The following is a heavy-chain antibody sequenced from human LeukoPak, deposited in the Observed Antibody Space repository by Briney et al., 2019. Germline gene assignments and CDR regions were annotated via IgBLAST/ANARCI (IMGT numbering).Heavy chain of an antibody. V-gene: IGHV3-20*04. CDR2: INWNGGST. CDR3: AKGIGGATGFDY. CDR1: GFTFDDYG. D-gene: IGHD1-26*01. J-gene: IGHJ4*02. Sequence: GGSLRLSCAASGFTFDDYGMSWVRQAPGKGLEWVSGINWNGGSTGYADSVKGRFTISRDNAKNSLYLQMNSLRAEDTALYYCAKGIGGATGFDYWGQGTLVTVSS.